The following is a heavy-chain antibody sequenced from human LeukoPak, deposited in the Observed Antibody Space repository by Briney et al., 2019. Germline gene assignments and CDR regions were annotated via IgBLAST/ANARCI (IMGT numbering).Heavy chain of an antibody. CDR1: GASISNYY. V-gene: IGHV4-59*08. J-gene: IGHJ4*02. D-gene: IGHD6-19*01. CDR2: IYYSGRT. Sequence: PSETLSLTCSVSGASISNYYWSWIRQPPGKGLEWIGYIYYSGRTNYNPSLKSRVTISVDTSKNQFSLKLSSVTAADTAVYYCARHVEQWLTPFDYWGQGTLVTVSS. CDR3: ARHVEQWLTPFDY.